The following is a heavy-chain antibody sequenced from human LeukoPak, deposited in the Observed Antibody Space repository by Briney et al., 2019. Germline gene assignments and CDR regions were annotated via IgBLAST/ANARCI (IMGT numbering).Heavy chain of an antibody. V-gene: IGHV3-30*02. J-gene: IGHJ3*02. CDR1: GFTFSSHG. D-gene: IGHD6-25*01. CDR3: AREGRGGFDI. CDR2: IRYDGSNK. Sequence: PGGSLRLSCAASGFTFSSHGMHWVRQAPGKGLGWVAFIRYDGSNKYYADSVKGRFTTSRDNAKNSLYLQMNSLRAEDTAVYYCAREGRGGFDIWGQGTMVTVSS.